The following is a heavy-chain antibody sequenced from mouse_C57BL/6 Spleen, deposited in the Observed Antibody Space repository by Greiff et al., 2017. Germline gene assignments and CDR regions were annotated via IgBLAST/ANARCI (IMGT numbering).Heavy chain of an antibody. D-gene: IGHD2-10*02. Sequence: QVQLQQPGAELVKPGASVKMSCKASGYTFTSYWITWVKQRPGQGLEWIGDIYPGSGSTNYNEKFKSKATLTVDTSSSTAYMQLSSLTSEDSAVYYCARSPMYGNYGDWFAYWGQGTLVTVSA. CDR3: ARSPMYGNYGDWFAY. V-gene: IGHV1-55*01. CDR2: IYPGSGST. J-gene: IGHJ3*01. CDR1: GYTFTSYW.